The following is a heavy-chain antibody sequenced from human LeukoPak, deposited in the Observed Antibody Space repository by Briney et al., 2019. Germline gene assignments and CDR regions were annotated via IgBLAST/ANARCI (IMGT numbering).Heavy chain of an antibody. Sequence: SETLSLTCAVYGGSFSAYYWSWIRQPPGKGLEWIGEINHSGSTNYNPSLKSRVTISVDTSKNQFSLKLNSVTAADTAVYYCATKDSSSYYYGAFDIWGQGTMVIVSS. D-gene: IGHD3-22*01. CDR2: INHSGST. CDR1: GGSFSAYY. CDR3: ATKDSSSYYYGAFDI. J-gene: IGHJ3*02. V-gene: IGHV4-34*01.